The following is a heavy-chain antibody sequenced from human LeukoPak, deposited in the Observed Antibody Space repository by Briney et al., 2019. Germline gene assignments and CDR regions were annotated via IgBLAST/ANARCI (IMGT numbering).Heavy chain of an antibody. D-gene: IGHD1-14*01. V-gene: IGHV4-38-2*01. CDR1: GYSISSRYY. Sequence: SETLSLTCVVSGYSISSRYYWGWIRQSPGKGLEYIGSVYHSGDTYYNPSLESRVTVSADTSKNQFSLKLTSVTAADTAVYYCATVLRNYYFDNWGQGTLVAVSS. J-gene: IGHJ4*02. CDR2: VYHSGDT. CDR3: ATVLRNYYFDN.